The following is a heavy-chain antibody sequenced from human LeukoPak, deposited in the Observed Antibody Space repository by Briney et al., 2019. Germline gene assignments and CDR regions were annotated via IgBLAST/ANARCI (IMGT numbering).Heavy chain of an antibody. J-gene: IGHJ4*02. V-gene: IGHV4-34*01. CDR2: INHSGST. CDR3: ARSGGTSYKIKY. D-gene: IGHD1-14*01. CDR1: GGSFSTYY. Sequence: SETLSLTCAVYGGSFSTYYWSWIRQPPGKVLEWLGEINHSGSTNYNPSLKSRVTISVDTSKNQFSLKLSSVTAADTAVYYCARSGGTSYKIKYWGQGTLVTVSS.